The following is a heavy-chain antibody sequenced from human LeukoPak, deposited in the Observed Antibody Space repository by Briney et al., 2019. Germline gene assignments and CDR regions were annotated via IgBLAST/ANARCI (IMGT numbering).Heavy chain of an antibody. D-gene: IGHD6-13*01. Sequence: ASVKVSCKASGGTFSSYAISWVRQAPGQGLEWMGGIIPIFGTANYAQKFQGRVTITTDESTSTAYMELSSLRSEDTAVYYCAHGSSWYSNGYYFDYWGQGTLVTVSS. CDR1: GGTFSSYA. CDR2: IIPIFGTA. CDR3: AHGSSWYSNGYYFDY. V-gene: IGHV1-69*05. J-gene: IGHJ4*02.